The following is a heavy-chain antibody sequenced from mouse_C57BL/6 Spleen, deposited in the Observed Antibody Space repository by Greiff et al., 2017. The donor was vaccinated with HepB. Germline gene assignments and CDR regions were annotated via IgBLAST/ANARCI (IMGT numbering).Heavy chain of an antibody. CDR1: GYAFTNYL. Sequence: QVQLQQSGAELVRPGTSVKVSCKASGYAFTNYLIEWVKQRPGQGLEWIGVINPGSGGTNYNEKFKGKATLTADKSSSAAYMQLSSLTSEDSAVYVCARDYYSWYFDVWGTGTTVTVSS. CDR3: ARDYYSWYFDV. CDR2: INPGSGGT. J-gene: IGHJ1*03. V-gene: IGHV1-54*01. D-gene: IGHD2-1*01.